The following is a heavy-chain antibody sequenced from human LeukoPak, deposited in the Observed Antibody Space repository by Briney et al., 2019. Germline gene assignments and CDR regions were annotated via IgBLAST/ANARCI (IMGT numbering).Heavy chain of an antibody. J-gene: IGHJ5*02. D-gene: IGHD6-19*01. CDR3: ARERRMSSGWYEDWFDP. CDR1: GDSVSGNSVT. V-gene: IGHV6-1*01. Sequence: SQTLSLTCAISGDSVSGNSVTWNWIRQSPSRGLEWLGRTYYRSTWYNDYAVSVRGRITVNPDTSKNQFSLHLNSVTPEDTAVYYCARERRMSSGWYEDWFDPWGQGTLVTVSS. CDR2: TYYRSTWYN.